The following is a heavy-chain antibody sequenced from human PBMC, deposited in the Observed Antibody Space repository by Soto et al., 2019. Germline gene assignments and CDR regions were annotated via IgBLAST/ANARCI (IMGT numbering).Heavy chain of an antibody. CDR3: ARTSKSAGRLET. CDR1: GYSFATYA. CDR2: INPATGNT. J-gene: IGHJ5*02. Sequence: QVQLVQSGAEVKKPGASVKVSCNASGYSFATYAIHWMRQAPGEGLEWMGWINPATGNTEYSEKFQDRVTLTRDTSATTAYMELRGLRFEDTAVYYWARTSKSAGRLETWGQGTLVTVSS. V-gene: IGHV1-3*01. D-gene: IGHD6-25*01.